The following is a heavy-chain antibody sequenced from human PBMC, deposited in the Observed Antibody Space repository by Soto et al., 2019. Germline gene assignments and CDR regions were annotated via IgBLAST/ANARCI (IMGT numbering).Heavy chain of an antibody. CDR3: ASSPRGYCSSTSCRELGNYYGMDV. V-gene: IGHV5-10-1*01. D-gene: IGHD2-2*01. J-gene: IGHJ6*02. CDR2: VDSSDSYT. Sequence: GGSLKISLKGSGYRFTSYLISWVGPMPRESPEGKGGVDSSDSYTNYSPSFQGHVTISADKSISTAYLQWSSLKASDTAMYYCASSPRGYCSSTSCRELGNYYGMDVWGQGTTVTVSS. CDR1: GYRFTSYL.